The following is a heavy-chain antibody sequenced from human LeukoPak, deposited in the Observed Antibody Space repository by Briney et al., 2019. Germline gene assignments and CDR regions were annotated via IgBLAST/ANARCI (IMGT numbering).Heavy chain of an antibody. D-gene: IGHD6-19*01. V-gene: IGHV1-18*01. Sequence: ASVKVSRKASGYTFTSYGICLLRQAPGQGIEWMGWFSAYNGNTNYAQKLQGSVTITAETSTRTAYFELRSLRSDDAAVYYCAAGYSSGCYNLWGQGTLVTVSS. CDR1: GYTFTSYG. CDR3: AAGYSSGCYNL. CDR2: FSAYNGNT. J-gene: IGHJ4*02.